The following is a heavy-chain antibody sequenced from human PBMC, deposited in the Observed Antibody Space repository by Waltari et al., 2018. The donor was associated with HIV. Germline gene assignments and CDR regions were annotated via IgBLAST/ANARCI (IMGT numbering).Heavy chain of an antibody. J-gene: IGHJ4*02. V-gene: IGHV4-38-2*01. D-gene: IGHD5-18*01. CDR1: GYSIESGYY. Sequence: QVQLQESGPGLVKPSETLSLTCSVSGYSIESGYYWGWIRQPPGKGLEWIGSSLHSGSTSYNPSLKSRLTISLDTSKNQVSLKLSSVTAADTAVYYCASGSRRGHSHGIDYWGQGTLVTVSS. CDR3: ASGSRRGHSHGIDY. CDR2: SLHSGST.